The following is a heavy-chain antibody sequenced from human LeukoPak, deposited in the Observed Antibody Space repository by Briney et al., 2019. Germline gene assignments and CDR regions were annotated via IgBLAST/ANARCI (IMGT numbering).Heavy chain of an antibody. CDR3: ARVLPLPPYYGMDV. J-gene: IGHJ6*04. V-gene: IGHV4-34*01. D-gene: IGHD1-14*01. Sequence: SETLSLTCAVYGGSFSGYYWSWIRQPPGKGLEWIGEINYSGSTNYNPSLKSRVTISIDTSKKQFSLKLSSVTAADTAVYYCARVLPLPPYYGMDVWGKGTTVTISS. CDR1: GGSFSGYY. CDR2: INYSGST.